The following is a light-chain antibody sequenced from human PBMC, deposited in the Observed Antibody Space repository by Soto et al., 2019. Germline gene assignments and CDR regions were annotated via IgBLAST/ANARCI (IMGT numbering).Light chain of an antibody. J-gene: IGKJ3*01. CDR3: QQYNNWPPIT. CDR2: DAS. CDR1: QSVSSN. V-gene: IGKV3-15*01. Sequence: EIVMTQSPATLSVSPGERATLSCRASQSVSSNLAWYQQKPGQSPRLLIYDASTRATGIPARFSGSGSGTDFTLPISSLQSEDFAVYYGQQYNNWPPITFGPGTKVDIK.